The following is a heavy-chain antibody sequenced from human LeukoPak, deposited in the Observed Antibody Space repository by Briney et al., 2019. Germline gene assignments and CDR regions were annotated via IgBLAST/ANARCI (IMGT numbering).Heavy chain of an antibody. Sequence: PSETLSLTCAVYGGSFSGDYWSWIRQPPGKGLEWIGEINHSGSTNYNSSLKSRVAISVDTFKNQFSLNLRSVTAADTAVYYCARGYYYPIWGQGTMVTVSS. V-gene: IGHV4-34*01. CDR1: GGSFSGDY. J-gene: IGHJ3*02. CDR3: ARGYYYPI. CDR2: INHSGST. D-gene: IGHD3-10*01.